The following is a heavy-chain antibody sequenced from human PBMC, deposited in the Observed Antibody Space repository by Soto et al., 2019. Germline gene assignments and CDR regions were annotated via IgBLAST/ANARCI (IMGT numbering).Heavy chain of an antibody. CDR1: GGSISSSSYY. CDR3: ATTYFFGSGSAY. D-gene: IGHD3-10*01. Sequence: QLQLQESGPRLVKPSETLSLTCTVSGGSISSSSYYWGWIRQPPGKGLEWIGSIYYSGSTYYNPSLKSRVTMSLDTSKIQFSLKLSSVTAADTAVYYCATTYFFGSGSAYWGQGTLVTVSS. CDR2: IYYSGST. V-gene: IGHV4-39*01. J-gene: IGHJ4*02.